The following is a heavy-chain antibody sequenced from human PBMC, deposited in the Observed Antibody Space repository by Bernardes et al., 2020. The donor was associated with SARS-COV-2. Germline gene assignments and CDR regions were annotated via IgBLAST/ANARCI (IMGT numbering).Heavy chain of an antibody. CDR1: GFTFSSYS. D-gene: IGHD2-15*01. CDR3: ARFPDCSGGSCYSNYMDV. CDR2: ISSSSSYI. V-gene: IGHV3-21*01. J-gene: IGHJ6*03. Sequence: GSLRLSCAASGFTFSSYSMNWVRQAPGKGLEWVSSISSSSSYIYYADSVKGRFTISRDNAKNSLYLQMNSLRAEDTAVYYCARFPDCSGGSCYSNYMDVWGKGTTVTVSS.